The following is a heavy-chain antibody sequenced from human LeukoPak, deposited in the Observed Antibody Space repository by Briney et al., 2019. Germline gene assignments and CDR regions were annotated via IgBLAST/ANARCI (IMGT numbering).Heavy chain of an antibody. Sequence: GGSLRLSCAASGFTFSSYSMNWVRQAPGKGLEWVSSISSSSSYIYYADSVKGRFTISRDNAKNSLYLQMNSLRAEDTAVYYCAKGGYSYGCFDYWGQGTLVTVSS. CDR1: GFTFSSYS. V-gene: IGHV3-21*01. D-gene: IGHD5-18*01. J-gene: IGHJ4*02. CDR2: ISSSSSYI. CDR3: AKGGYSYGCFDY.